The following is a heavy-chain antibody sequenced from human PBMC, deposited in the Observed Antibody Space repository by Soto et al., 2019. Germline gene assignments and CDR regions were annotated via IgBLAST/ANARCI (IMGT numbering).Heavy chain of an antibody. CDR2: ISGSGDST. CDR3: ASRNYYGSSGHYYAYYFDF. CDR1: GFTFSNYV. D-gene: IGHD3-22*01. J-gene: IGHJ4*02. Sequence: EVQLLESGGGLVQPGGSLRLSCTVSGFTFSNYVMSWVRQAPGKGLEWVSGISGSGDSTYYADSVRGRFTISRDNSKNTLYLQVNSLRAEDTAVYYCASRNYYGSSGHYYAYYFDFWGQGTLVTVSS. V-gene: IGHV3-23*01.